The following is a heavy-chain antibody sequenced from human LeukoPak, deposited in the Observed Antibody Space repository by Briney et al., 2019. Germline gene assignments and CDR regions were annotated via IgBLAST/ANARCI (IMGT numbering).Heavy chain of an antibody. V-gene: IGHV1-8*03. CDR1: GYTPTNYD. D-gene: IGHD3-22*01. Sequence: ASVNVSCKTSGYTPTNYDINWVRQATGQGVEWMGWINPNSGETVYAQKFQGRVTITRNTSIGTAYVELSGLRSDDTAVYYCARGRRGRQTVVVIPDAFDLWGQGAMVTVSS. J-gene: IGHJ3*01. CDR2: INPNSGET. CDR3: ARGRRGRQTVVVIPDAFDL.